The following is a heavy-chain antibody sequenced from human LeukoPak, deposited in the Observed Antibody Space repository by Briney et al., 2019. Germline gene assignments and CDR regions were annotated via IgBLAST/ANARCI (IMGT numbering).Heavy chain of an antibody. D-gene: IGHD4-17*01. J-gene: IGHJ4*02. CDR2: INPNSGDT. CDR1: GYTFTGYY. CDR3: AKDFSYGDYSDY. Sequence: ASVKVSCKASGYTFTGYYIYWVRQAPGQGLEWMGRINPNSGDTNYAQKFQGRVTTTRDTSISTAYMELSRLRSDDTAVYYCAKDFSYGDYSDYWGQGTLVTVSS. V-gene: IGHV1-2*06.